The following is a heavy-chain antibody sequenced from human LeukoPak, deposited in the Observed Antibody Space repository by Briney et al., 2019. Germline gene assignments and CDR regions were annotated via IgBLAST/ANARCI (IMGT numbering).Heavy chain of an antibody. CDR3: ARFAAGGSYYYYMDV. V-gene: IGHV3-48*01. D-gene: IGHD6-25*01. Sequence: GGSLRLSCAASGFTFSSYTMNWVRQPPGKGLEWVSNIGTSSTTIYYADSVKGRFTISRDNAKNSLYLQMNSLRAEDTAVYYCARFAAGGSYYYYMDVWGEGTTVTVSS. CDR2: IGTSSTTI. CDR1: GFTFSSYT. J-gene: IGHJ6*03.